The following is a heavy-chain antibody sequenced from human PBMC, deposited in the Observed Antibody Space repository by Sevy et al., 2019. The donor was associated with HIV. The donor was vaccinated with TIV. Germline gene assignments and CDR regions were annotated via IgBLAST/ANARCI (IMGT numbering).Heavy chain of an antibody. CDR3: ARAMTPYHYYYGMDV. Sequence: SETLSLTCTVSGGSISSYYWSWIRQPPGKGLEWIGYIYYSGSTNYNPSLKSRVTISVDTSKNQFSLKLSSVPAADTAVYYCARAMTPYHYYYGMDVWGQGTTVTVSS. CDR1: GGSISSYY. CDR2: IYYSGST. J-gene: IGHJ6*02. V-gene: IGHV4-59*01.